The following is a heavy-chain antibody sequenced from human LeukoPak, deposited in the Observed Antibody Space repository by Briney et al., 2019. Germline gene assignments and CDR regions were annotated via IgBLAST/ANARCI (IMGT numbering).Heavy chain of an antibody. J-gene: IGHJ6*03. CDR3: ARDEMATVNYYYYMDV. CDR2: ISPSGGST. D-gene: IGHD5-24*01. V-gene: IGHV1-46*01. CDR1: GYTFTSNY. Sequence: ASVKVSCKAFGYTFTSNYMHWVRQAPGQGPEWMGVISPSGGSTTYAQKFQGRVTLTRDMSTSTDYLELSSLRSEDTAVYYCARDEMATVNYYYYMDVWGKGTTVTVSS.